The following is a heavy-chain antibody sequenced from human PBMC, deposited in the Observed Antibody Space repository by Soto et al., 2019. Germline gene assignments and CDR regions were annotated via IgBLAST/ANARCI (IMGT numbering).Heavy chain of an antibody. CDR1: GCTFSSYA. Sequence: GSLRLSCAASGCTFSSYAMHWVRQAPGKGLEWVAVISYDGSNKYYADSVKGRFTISRDNSKNTLYLQMNSLRAEDTAVYYYARDRSDYYDSSGLFCDYWGQGTLVTVSS. CDR3: ARDRSDYYDSSGLFCDY. V-gene: IGHV3-30-3*01. CDR2: ISYDGSNK. D-gene: IGHD3-22*01. J-gene: IGHJ4*02.